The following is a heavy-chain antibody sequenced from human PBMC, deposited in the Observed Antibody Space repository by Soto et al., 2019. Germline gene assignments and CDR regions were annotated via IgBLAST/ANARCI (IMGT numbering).Heavy chain of an antibody. V-gene: IGHV1-18*01. Sequence: QVKLVQSGAEVKKPGASVKVSCKASGYTFTSYGISWVRQAPGQGLEWMGWISAYNGNTNYAQKLQGRVTMTTDTSKNTAYVELRFLGSDDTAVYYRARLYSGYAGGYYYCMDVWGQGTTVTVSS. D-gene: IGHD5-12*01. CDR2: ISAYNGNT. CDR3: ARLYSGYAGGYYYCMDV. J-gene: IGHJ6*02. CDR1: GYTFTSYG.